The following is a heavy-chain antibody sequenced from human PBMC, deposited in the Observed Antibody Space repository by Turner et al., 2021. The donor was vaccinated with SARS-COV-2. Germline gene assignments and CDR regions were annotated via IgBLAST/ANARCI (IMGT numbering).Heavy chain of an antibody. CDR1: GGSISTTNHS. V-gene: IGHV4-39*01. CDR2: ISYTGRT. CDR3: ARQGGVDY. J-gene: IGHJ4*02. Sequence: QLQLQESGPGLVKPSETLSLTCAVSGGSISTTNHSWGWIRQPPGKGLEWIGSISYTGRTFYTPSLKSRVTLSMDTSKNHFSLKVTSVTAADTAVYYCARQGGVDYWGQGTLVTVSS.